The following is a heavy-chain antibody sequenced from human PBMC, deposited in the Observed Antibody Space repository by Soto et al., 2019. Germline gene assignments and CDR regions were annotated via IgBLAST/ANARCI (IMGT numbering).Heavy chain of an antibody. D-gene: IGHD1-26*01. CDR1: GYTFTSYC. CDR2: ISAYNGNT. CDR3: ARDHDSGSYYVPAFDI. Sequence: ASVKVSCKASGYTFTSYCISWVRQAPGQGLEWMGWISAYNGNTNYAQKLQGRVTMTTDTSTSTAYMELRSLRSDDTAVYYCARDHDSGSYYVPAFDIWGQGTMVTVSS. V-gene: IGHV1-18*01. J-gene: IGHJ3*02.